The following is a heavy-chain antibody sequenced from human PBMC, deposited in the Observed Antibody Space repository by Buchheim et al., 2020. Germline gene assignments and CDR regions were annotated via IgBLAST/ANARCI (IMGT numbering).Heavy chain of an antibody. D-gene: IGHD4-17*01. CDR1: GFTFSSYS. J-gene: IGHJ4*02. CDR2: ISSSSSTI. V-gene: IGHV3-48*01. CDR3: ARTGIGLKTTVTFDY. Sequence: EVQLVESGGGLVQPGGSLRLSCAASGFTFSSYSMNWVRQAPGKGLEWVSYISSSSSTIYYEDSVKGRFTISRANAKNPLYLQMNSLRAEDTAVYYCARTGIGLKTTVTFDYWGQGTL.